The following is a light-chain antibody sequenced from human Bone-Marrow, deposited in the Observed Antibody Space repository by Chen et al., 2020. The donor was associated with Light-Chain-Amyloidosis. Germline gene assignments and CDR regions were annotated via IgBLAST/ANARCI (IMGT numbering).Light chain of an antibody. Sequence: QSALTQPASVSGSPGRSITISCPGTIIGTFNLVSWYQQNPGNAPKLIIYEGSRRPSEVSDRYACATPGNTASLTISGLQTDDEADYYRCSDGGESTSVFGGGTDLTVL. J-gene: IGLJ2*01. CDR3: CSDGGESTSV. CDR2: EGS. CDR1: IIGTFNL. V-gene: IGLV2-23*01.